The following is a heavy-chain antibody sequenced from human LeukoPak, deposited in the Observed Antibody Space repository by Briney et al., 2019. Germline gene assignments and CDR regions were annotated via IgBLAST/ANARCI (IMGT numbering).Heavy chain of an antibody. CDR2: ISAYNGNT. Sequence: GASVKVSCKASGYTFTSYGISWVRQAPGQGLEWMGWISAYNGNTNYAQKLQGRVTMTTDTSTSTAYMELRSLRPDDTAVYYCARLGYSYGLRYYYYGMDVWGQGTTVTVSS. J-gene: IGHJ6*02. V-gene: IGHV1-18*01. D-gene: IGHD5-18*01. CDR1: GYTFTSYG. CDR3: ARLGYSYGLRYYYYGMDV.